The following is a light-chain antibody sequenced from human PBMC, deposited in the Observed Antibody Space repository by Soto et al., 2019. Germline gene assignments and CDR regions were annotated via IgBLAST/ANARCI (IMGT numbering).Light chain of an antibody. J-gene: IGKJ2*01. CDR3: QQYQQWPFYT. Sequence: EIVMTQSPATLSVSPGERATLSCRASRSVASNLAWYKHKPGQGPRLLLYGASTRASGIPARFSGSGSGTEFTLTISSLQPEDFAVYYCQQYQQWPFYTFGQGTK. CDR2: GAS. V-gene: IGKV3-15*01. CDR1: RSVASN.